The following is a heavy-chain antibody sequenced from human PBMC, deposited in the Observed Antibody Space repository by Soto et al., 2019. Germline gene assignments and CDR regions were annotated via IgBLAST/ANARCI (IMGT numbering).Heavy chain of an antibody. CDR2: ISYDGSDK. V-gene: IGHV3-30*18. J-gene: IGHJ1*01. CDR1: GFTFSSYG. D-gene: IGHD2-15*01. CDR3: AKGVVVATTSFQH. Sequence: QVQLVESGGGVVQPGRSLRLSCAASGFTFSSYGMHWVRQAPGKGLEWVAVISYDGSDKYYADSVKGRFTISRDNSNNTLYLQMDSLRAEDTAVYYCAKGVVVATTSFQHWGQGPLVTVSS.